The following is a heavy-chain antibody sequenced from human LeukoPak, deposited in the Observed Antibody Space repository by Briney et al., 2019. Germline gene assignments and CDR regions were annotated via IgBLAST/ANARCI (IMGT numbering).Heavy chain of an antibody. J-gene: IGHJ4*02. CDR1: GGSFSGYY. Sequence: SETLSLTCAVYGGSFSGYYWSWIRQPPGKGLEWIGEINHSGSTNYNPSLKSRVTISVDTSKNQFSLKLSSVTAADTAVYYCARARSTTPLYYFDYWGQGTLVTVSS. V-gene: IGHV4-34*01. CDR3: ARARSTTPLYYFDY. D-gene: IGHD2/OR15-2a*01. CDR2: INHSGST.